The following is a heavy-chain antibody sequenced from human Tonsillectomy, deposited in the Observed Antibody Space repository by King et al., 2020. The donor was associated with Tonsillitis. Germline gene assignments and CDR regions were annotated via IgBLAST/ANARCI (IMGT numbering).Heavy chain of an antibody. CDR1: GFTFSSYS. V-gene: IGHV3-48*01. CDR3: ASRAYYYDSSGTFDY. CDR2: ISSSSTI. J-gene: IGHJ4*02. D-gene: IGHD3-22*01. Sequence: VQLVESGGGLVQPGGSLRLSCAASGFTFSSYSMNWVRQAPGKGLEWVSYISSSSTIYYADSVKGRFTISRDNAKNSLYLQMNSLRAEDTAVYYCASRAYYYDSSGTFDYWGQGTLVTVSS.